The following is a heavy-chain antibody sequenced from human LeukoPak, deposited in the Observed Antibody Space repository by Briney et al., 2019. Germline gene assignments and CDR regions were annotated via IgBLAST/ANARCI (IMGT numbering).Heavy chain of an antibody. CDR2: FDPEDGET. CDR1: GYTLTELS. V-gene: IGHV1-24*01. CDR3: ARGAESYKAPDARFDY. Sequence: ASVKVSCKVSGYTLTELSMHWVRQAPGKGLEWMGGFDPEDGETIYAQKFQGRVTMTEDTSTDTAYMELSSLRSEDTAVYYCARGAESYKAPDARFDYWGQGTLVTVSS. J-gene: IGHJ4*02. D-gene: IGHD3-10*01.